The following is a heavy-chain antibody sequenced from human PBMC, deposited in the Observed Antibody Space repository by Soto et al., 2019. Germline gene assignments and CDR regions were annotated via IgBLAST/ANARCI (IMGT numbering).Heavy chain of an antibody. CDR1: GYTFTSYA. CDR2: INAGNGNT. V-gene: IGHV1-3*01. J-gene: IGHJ5*02. Sequence: ASVKVSCKASGYTFTSYAMHWVRQAPGQRLEWMGWINAGNGNTKYSQKFQGRVTITRDTSASTAYMELRSLRSDDTAVYYCARVRSLNWFDPWGQGTLVTVSS. CDR3: ARVRSLNWFDP.